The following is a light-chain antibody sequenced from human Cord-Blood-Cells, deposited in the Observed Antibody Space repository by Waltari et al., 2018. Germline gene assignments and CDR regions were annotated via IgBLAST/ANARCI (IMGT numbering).Light chain of an antibody. CDR1: NIGSKS. Sequence: SYVLTQPPSVSVAPGKTARITCGGNNIGSKSVHWYQQKPGQAPVLVVYDDSDRPSGFPERFSGSNSGNTATLTISRVEAWDEADYYCQVWDSSSDHYVFGTGTKVTIL. V-gene: IGLV3-21*03. CDR2: DDS. J-gene: IGLJ1*01. CDR3: QVWDSSSDHYV.